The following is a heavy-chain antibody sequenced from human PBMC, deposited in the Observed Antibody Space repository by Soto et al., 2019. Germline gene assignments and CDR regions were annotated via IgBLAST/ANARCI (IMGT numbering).Heavy chain of an antibody. D-gene: IGHD3-3*01. CDR2: IYYSGST. J-gene: IGHJ6*02. Sequence: PSETLSLTCTVSGGSISSSSYYWGWIRQPPGKGLEWIGSIYYSGSTYYNPSLKSRVTISVDTSKNQFSLKLSSVTAADTAVYYCARDAYYDFWSDRGYYYGMDVWGQGTTVTVSS. CDR1: GGSISSSSYY. V-gene: IGHV4-39*02. CDR3: ARDAYYDFWSDRGYYYGMDV.